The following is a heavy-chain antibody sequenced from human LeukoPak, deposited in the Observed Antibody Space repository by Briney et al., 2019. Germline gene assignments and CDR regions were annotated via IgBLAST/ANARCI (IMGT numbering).Heavy chain of an antibody. CDR2: INHSGST. Sequence: PSETLSLTCAVYGGSFSGYFWSWIRQPPGKGLEWIGEINHSGSTNHNPSLKSRVTISVDTSKNQFSLKLSSVTAADTAVYYCARDPGGGTRWFDPWGQGTLVTVSS. D-gene: IGHD4-23*01. V-gene: IGHV4-34*01. CDR3: ARDPGGGTRWFDP. J-gene: IGHJ5*02. CDR1: GGSFSGYF.